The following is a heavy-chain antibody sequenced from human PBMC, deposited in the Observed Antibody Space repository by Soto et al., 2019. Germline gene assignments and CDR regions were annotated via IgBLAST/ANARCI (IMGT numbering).Heavy chain of an antibody. J-gene: IGHJ5*02. CDR2: MYHSGST. V-gene: IGHV4-30-2*05. CDR1: GGSISSGDYS. Sequence: PSETLSLTCAVSGGSISSGDYSWSWIRQPPGKGLEWIGYMYHSGSTYYNPSLKSRVTISLNTSENQFSLKLSSVTAADTAVYYCARGVYPWGQGTLVTVSS. D-gene: IGHD6-13*01. CDR3: ARGVYP.